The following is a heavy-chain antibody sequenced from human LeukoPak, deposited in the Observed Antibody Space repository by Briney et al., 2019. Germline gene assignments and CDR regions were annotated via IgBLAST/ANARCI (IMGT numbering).Heavy chain of an antibody. V-gene: IGHV3-15*01. J-gene: IGHJ4*02. CDR1: GFTFSNYA. D-gene: IGHD5-12*01. CDR3: AKDPYRASSGLVDY. Sequence: GGSLRLSCAASGFTFSNYAMSWVRQAPGKGLEWVGRIKSKTDGGTTDYAVPVKGRFTISRDDSKNTLYLQMNSLKTEDTAVYYCAKDPYRASSGLVDYWGQGTLVTVSS. CDR2: IKSKTDGGTT.